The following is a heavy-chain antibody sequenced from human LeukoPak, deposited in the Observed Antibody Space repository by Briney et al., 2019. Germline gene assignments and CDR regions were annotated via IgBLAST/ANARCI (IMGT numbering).Heavy chain of an antibody. CDR1: GYTFTSYG. CDR2: ISAYNGNT. V-gene: IGHV1-18*01. D-gene: IGHD2-2*01. Sequence: ASVKVSCKASGYTFTSYGISWVRQAPGQGLEWMGWISAYNGNTNYAQKLQGRVTMTTDTSTSIAYMELRSLRSDDTAVYYCARDWGGIVVVPAAILVARPFDYWGQGTLVTVSS. J-gene: IGHJ4*02. CDR3: ARDWGGIVVVPAAILVARPFDY.